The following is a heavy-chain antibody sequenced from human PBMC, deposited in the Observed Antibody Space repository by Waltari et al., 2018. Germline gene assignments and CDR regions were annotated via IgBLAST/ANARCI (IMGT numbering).Heavy chain of an antibody. V-gene: IGHV1-8*01. CDR1: EHSVSSHD. CDR2: VNPNSGDT. J-gene: IGHJ6*02. Sequence: QAQLVQSGAEVKKPGAAVQGSCKAYEHSVSSHDSTWVRQAAGQGLEWMGWVNPNSGDTDYAQKFQGRVTMTTDTSIRTAYMELSSLRSEDTATYYCARAVGGGARGYFGMDVWGQGTPVTVS. D-gene: IGHD1-26*01. CDR3: ARAVGGGARGYFGMDV.